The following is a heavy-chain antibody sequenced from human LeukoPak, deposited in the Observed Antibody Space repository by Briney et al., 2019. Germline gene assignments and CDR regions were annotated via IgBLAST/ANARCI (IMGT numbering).Heavy chain of an antibody. CDR1: GDSISSSSYY. CDR3: ARHSRIGYCDSTCCIFNWFDP. CDR2: IYNTGIT. V-gene: IGHV4-39*01. J-gene: IGHJ5*02. D-gene: IGHD2-2*01. Sequence: SETLSLTCTVTGDSISSSSYYWAWIRQPPGKGLEWIGNIYNTGITFYNPSLKSRVAISVDTSKNQFSLKLSSVTAADTSVYYCARHSRIGYCDSTCCIFNWFDPWGRGTLVTVSS.